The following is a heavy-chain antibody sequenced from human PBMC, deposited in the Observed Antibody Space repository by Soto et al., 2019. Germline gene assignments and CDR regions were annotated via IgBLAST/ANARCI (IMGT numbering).Heavy chain of an antibody. CDR3: ATDGASIAAAGTKGRYYYYMDV. J-gene: IGHJ6*03. Sequence: GGSLRLSCAASGFTFSSYAMSWVRQAPGKGLEWVSAISGSGGSTYYADSVKGRFTISRDNSKNTLYLQMNSLRAEDTAVYYCATDGASIAAAGTKGRYYYYMDVWGKGTTVTVSS. V-gene: IGHV3-23*01. CDR2: ISGSGGST. CDR1: GFTFSSYA. D-gene: IGHD6-13*01.